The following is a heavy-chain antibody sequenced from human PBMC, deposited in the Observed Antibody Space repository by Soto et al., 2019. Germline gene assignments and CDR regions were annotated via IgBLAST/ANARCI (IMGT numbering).Heavy chain of an antibody. CDR3: ARVVVVIPPGYYYAMDV. Sequence: GGSLRLSCAASGFTFSSFHMNWVRQAPGRGVEWVAYITSSSDTIYYSDSVKGRFTISRDNGKNSLFLQMNSLRDEDTAVYYCARVVVVIPPGYYYAMDVWGQGTTVTVSS. V-gene: IGHV3-48*02. J-gene: IGHJ6*02. CDR1: GFTFSSFH. D-gene: IGHD3-22*01. CDR2: ITSSSDTI.